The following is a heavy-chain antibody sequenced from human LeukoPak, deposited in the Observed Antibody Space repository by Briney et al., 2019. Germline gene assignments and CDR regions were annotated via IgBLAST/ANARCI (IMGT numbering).Heavy chain of an antibody. V-gene: IGHV3-23*01. J-gene: IGHJ6*02. CDR3: AKDLNYFGSGTYGYSEVYYYYGMDV. D-gene: IGHD3-10*01. CDR2: ISGRGANT. CDR1: GFAFSSYG. Sequence: GGSLRLSCAGSGFAFSSYGMSWVRQAPGKGLEWVSAISGRGANTYYAGSVKGRFTISRDNSKNTLFLQMISLRAGDTAVYYCAKDLNYFGSGTYGYSEVYYYYGMDVWGPGTTVTVSS.